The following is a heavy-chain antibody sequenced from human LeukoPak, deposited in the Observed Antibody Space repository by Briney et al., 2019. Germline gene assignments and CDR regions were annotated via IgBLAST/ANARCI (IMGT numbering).Heavy chain of an antibody. V-gene: IGHV3-23*01. D-gene: IGHD6-19*01. J-gene: IGHJ5*02. CDR3: AKGRRTAVAGWNWFDP. CDR1: GFTFSSDS. Sequence: GRSLRLSCAASGFTFSSDSMNWVRQAPGKGLEWVSAISGSGGSTYHADSVKGRFTISRDNSKNTLYLQMNSLRAEDTAVYYCAKGRRTAVAGWNWFDPWGQGTLVIVSS. CDR2: ISGSGGST.